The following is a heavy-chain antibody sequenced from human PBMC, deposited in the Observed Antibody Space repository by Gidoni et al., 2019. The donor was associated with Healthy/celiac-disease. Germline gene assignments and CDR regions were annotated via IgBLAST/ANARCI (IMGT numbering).Heavy chain of an antibody. J-gene: IGHJ4*02. D-gene: IGHD6-13*01. CDR2: IYYSGST. Sequence: QVQLQESVPGLVKPSETLSLTCTVSGGSISSYYWSWIRQPPGKGLEWIGYIYYSGSTNYNPSLKSRVTISVDTSKNQFSLKLSSVTAADTAVYYCARHSSSWYLFDYWGQGTLVTVSS. CDR3: ARHSSSWYLFDY. V-gene: IGHV4-59*08. CDR1: GGSISSYY.